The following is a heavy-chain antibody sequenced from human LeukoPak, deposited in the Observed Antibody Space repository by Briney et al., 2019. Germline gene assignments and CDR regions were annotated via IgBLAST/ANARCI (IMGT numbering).Heavy chain of an antibody. CDR2: MYYTGST. CDR3: ARSRHAAGTRNWRFDP. J-gene: IGHJ5*02. V-gene: IGHV4-59*12. Sequence: SETLSLTCTVSGGSINSYYWSWIRQPPGKGLEWSGSMYYTGSTDYNPSLKSRVTISVDASKNHFSLRLRSVTAADTAVYYCARSRHAAGTRNWRFDPWGQGTLVTVSS. D-gene: IGHD1-7*01. CDR1: GGSINSYY.